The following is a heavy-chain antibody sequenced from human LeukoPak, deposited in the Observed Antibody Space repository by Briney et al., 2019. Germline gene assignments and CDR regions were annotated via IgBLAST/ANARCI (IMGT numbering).Heavy chain of an antibody. CDR1: GYSFTSYW. J-gene: IGHJ3*02. CDR3: PRHTLPYGGSWKEAFDI. D-gene: IGHD6-13*01. Sequence: GESLKISCKGSGYSFTSYWIGWVRQLPGKGLEWMGIIYPGDSDTRYSPSFQGQVTISADKSISTAYLQWSTLKASDTAMYYCPRHTLPYGGSWKEAFDIWGQGTMVTVSS. CDR2: IYPGDSDT. V-gene: IGHV5-51*01.